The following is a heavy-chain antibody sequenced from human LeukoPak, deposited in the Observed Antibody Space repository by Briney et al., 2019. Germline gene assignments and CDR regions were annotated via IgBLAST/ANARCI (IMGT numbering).Heavy chain of an antibody. V-gene: IGHV4-34*01. J-gene: IGHJ4*02. CDR1: GGSFSGYY. Sequence: PSETLSLTCAVYGGSFSGYYRSWIRQPPGKGLEWIGEINHSGSTNYNPSLKSRVTISVDTSKNQFSLKLSSVTAADTAVYYCARATKYSSSWYHTRGAVYYFDYWGQGTLVTVSS. CDR2: INHSGST. D-gene: IGHD6-13*01. CDR3: ARATKYSSSWYHTRGAVYYFDY.